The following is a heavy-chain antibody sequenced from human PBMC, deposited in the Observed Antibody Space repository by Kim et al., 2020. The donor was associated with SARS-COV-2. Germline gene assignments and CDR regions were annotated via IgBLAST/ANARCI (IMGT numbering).Heavy chain of an antibody. CDR3: TRGNGMDV. J-gene: IGHJ6*02. CDR2: IRSKVYGATI. V-gene: IGHV3-49*03. CDR1: GFTFGDHA. Sequence: GGSLRLSCTTSGFTFGDHAMSWFRQAPGKGLEWVAFIRSKVYGATIEYAASVKGRFTISREDSKSIAYLQMHSLKTEDTAVYYCTRGNGMDVWGQGTTVTVSS.